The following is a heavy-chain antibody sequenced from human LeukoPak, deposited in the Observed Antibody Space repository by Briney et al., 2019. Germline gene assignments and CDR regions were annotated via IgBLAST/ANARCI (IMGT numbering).Heavy chain of an antibody. V-gene: IGHV3-9*01. J-gene: IGHJ4*02. CDR1: GFTFDDYA. CDR2: ISWNSGSI. D-gene: IGHD5-18*01. CDR3: AKGILRETAMVNYFDY. Sequence: GGSLRLSCAASGFTFDDYAMHWVRQAPGKGLEWVSGISWNSGSIGYADSVKGRFTISRDNAKNSLYLQMNSLRAEDTALYYCAKGILRETAMVNYFDYWGQGTLVTVSS.